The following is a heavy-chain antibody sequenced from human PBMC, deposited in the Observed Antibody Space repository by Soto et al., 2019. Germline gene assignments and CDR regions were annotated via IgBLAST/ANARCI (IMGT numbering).Heavy chain of an antibody. Sequence: PGGSLRLSCAASGFTFSGYAMSWVRQAPGKGLEWVSTISGGGGSAYYTDSVKGRFTISRDNSKNTPSLRMKSLRAEDTAVYYCVKGGCSGGSCYPLEYWGQGTLVTVSS. CDR3: VKGGCSGGSCYPLEY. J-gene: IGHJ4*02. D-gene: IGHD2-15*01. CDR1: GFTFSGYA. CDR2: ISGGGGSA. V-gene: IGHV3-23*01.